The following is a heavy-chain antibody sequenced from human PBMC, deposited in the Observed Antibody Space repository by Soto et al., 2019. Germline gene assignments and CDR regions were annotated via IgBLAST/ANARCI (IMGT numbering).Heavy chain of an antibody. V-gene: IGHV1-18*01. J-gene: IGHJ3*02. CDR2: ISAYNGNT. Sequence: QVQLVQSGAEVKKPGASVKVSCKASGYTFTSYGISWVRQAPGQGLEWMGWISAYNGNTNYTQKLQGRATITTDTSTRTAYMELRSLRSADTAVYYCARDDLAQGDAFDIWGQGTMVTVSS. CDR1: GYTFTSYG. CDR3: ARDDLAQGDAFDI.